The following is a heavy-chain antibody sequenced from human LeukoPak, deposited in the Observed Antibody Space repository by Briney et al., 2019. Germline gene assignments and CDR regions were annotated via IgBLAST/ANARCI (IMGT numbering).Heavy chain of an antibody. CDR2: INQDGSEK. J-gene: IGHJ1*01. CDR1: GFTFSNYW. D-gene: IGHD6-19*01. CDR3: ARADGVGVATPYFQH. Sequence: GGSLRLSCATSGFTFSNYWMHWVRHAPGKGLEWVANINQDGSEKHYLDSVRGRFTISRDNAKNSLYLQMNSLRAEDTAVYYCARADGVGVATPYFQHWGQGTLVTVSS. V-gene: IGHV3-7*01.